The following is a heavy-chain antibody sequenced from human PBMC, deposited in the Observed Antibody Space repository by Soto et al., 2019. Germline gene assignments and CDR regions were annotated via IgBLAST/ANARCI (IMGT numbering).Heavy chain of an antibody. CDR3: ARIRIAVSEADAFDI. D-gene: IGHD6-19*01. CDR1: GFSLSTSGMC. J-gene: IGHJ3*02. Sequence: SGPTLVNPTQTLTLTCTFSGFSLSTSGMCVSWIRQPPGKALEWLARIDWDDDKYYSTSLKTRLTISKDTSKNQVVLTMTNMDPVDTATYYCARIRIAVSEADAFDIWGQGTMVTVSS. V-gene: IGHV2-70*11. CDR2: IDWDDDK.